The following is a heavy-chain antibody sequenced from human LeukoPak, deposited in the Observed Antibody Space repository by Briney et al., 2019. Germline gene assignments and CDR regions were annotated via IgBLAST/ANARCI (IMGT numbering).Heavy chain of an antibody. V-gene: IGHV3-23*03. J-gene: IGHJ1*01. Sequence: GGSLRLSCAASGFIFSSYAMSWVRQAPGKGLEWVSIIYSGGSTYYADSVKGRFTISRDNSKNSLYLQMNSLRAEDTAVYYCATYSSSNGREFQYWGQGTLVSVSS. D-gene: IGHD2-2*01. CDR2: IYSGGST. CDR1: GFIFSSYA. CDR3: ATYSSSNGREFQY.